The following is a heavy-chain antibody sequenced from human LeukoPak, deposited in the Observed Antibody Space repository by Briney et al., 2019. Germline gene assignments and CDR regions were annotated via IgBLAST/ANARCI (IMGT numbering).Heavy chain of an antibody. CDR1: GGTFSSYA. V-gene: IGHV1-69*05. D-gene: IGHD5-18*01. CDR3: ARDRVRGYSYGGFDY. Sequence: ASVKVSCKASGGTFSSYAISWGRQAPGQGLEWMGGIIPIFGTANYAQKFQGRVTITTDESTSTAYMELSSLRSEETAVYYCARDRVRGYSYGGFDYWGQGTLVNVSS. CDR2: IIPIFGTA. J-gene: IGHJ4*02.